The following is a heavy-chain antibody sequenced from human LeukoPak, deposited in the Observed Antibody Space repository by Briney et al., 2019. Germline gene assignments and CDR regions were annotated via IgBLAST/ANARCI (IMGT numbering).Heavy chain of an antibody. D-gene: IGHD3-9*01. Sequence: GRSLRLSCAASGFTFSDYYMSWIRQAPGKGLEWVSYISSSGSTIYYADSVKGRFTISRDNAKNSLYLQMNSLRAEDTAVYYCAGWYDILTGYSDYWGQGTLVTVSS. CDR1: GFTFSDYY. CDR2: ISSSGSTI. CDR3: AGWYDILTGYSDY. J-gene: IGHJ4*02. V-gene: IGHV3-11*01.